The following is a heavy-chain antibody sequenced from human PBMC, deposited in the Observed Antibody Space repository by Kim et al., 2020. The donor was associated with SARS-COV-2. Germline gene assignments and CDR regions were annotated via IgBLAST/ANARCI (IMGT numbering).Heavy chain of an antibody. CDR3: ARRAGGVAAADYYYYGMDV. V-gene: IGHV4-39*01. J-gene: IGHJ6*02. Sequence: SRVTISVDTSKNQFSRKLSSVTAADTAVYYCARRAGGVAAADYYYYGMDVWGQGTTVTVSS. D-gene: IGHD6-13*01.